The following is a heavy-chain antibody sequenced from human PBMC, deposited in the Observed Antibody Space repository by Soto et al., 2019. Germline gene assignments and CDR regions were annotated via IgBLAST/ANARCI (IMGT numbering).Heavy chain of an antibody. CDR3: ARGPTVTYYYYGMDV. CDR2: IYYSGST. Sequence: ASETLSLTCTVSGGSISSGDYYWSWIRQPPGKGLEWIGYIYYSGSTYYNPSLKGRVTISVDTSKNQFSLKLSSVTAADTAVYYCARGPTVTYYYYGMDVWGQGTTVTVSS. D-gene: IGHD4-4*01. J-gene: IGHJ6*02. CDR1: GGSISSGDYY. V-gene: IGHV4-30-4*01.